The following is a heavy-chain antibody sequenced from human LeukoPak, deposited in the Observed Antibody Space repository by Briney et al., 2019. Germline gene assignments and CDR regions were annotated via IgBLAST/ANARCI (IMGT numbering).Heavy chain of an antibody. CDR2: IKSKTDGGTT. V-gene: IGHV3-15*01. D-gene: IGHD3-22*01. CDR1: GFTFSNAW. CDR3: TTEPGLYPDSTDDDAFDI. Sequence: PGGSLRLSCAASGFTFSNAWMSWVRQAPGKGLEWVGRIKSKTDGGTTDYAAPVKGRFTISRDDSKNTLYLQMNSLKTEDTAVYYCTTEPGLYPDSTDDDAFDIWGQGTMVTVSS. J-gene: IGHJ3*02.